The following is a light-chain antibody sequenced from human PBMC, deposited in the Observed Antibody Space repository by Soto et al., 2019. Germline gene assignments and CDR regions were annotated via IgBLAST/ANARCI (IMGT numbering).Light chain of an antibody. CDR3: SSYTSSSSYV. V-gene: IGLV2-14*01. CDR1: SSDVGTYNS. Sequence: QSALTQPASVSGSPGQSITISCTGTSSDVGTYNSVSWYQQSPGKAPKLMIHDVSNRPSGVSNRFSGSKSGNTASLTISGLQAEDEADYYCSSYTSSSSYVFGSGTKLTVL. CDR2: DVS. J-gene: IGLJ1*01.